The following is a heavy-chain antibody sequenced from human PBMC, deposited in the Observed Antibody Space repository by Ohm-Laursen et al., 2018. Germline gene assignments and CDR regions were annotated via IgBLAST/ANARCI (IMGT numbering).Heavy chain of an antibody. CDR1: GFTFSSYG. CDR2: IWYDGSNK. Sequence: SLRLSCAASGFTFSSYGMHWVRQAPGKGLEWVAVIWYDGSNKYYADSVKGRFTISRDNSKNTLYLQMNSLRAEDTAVYYCAKEYSSGWSDYWGQGTLVTVSS. CDR3: AKEYSSGWSDY. V-gene: IGHV3-33*06. J-gene: IGHJ4*02. D-gene: IGHD6-19*01.